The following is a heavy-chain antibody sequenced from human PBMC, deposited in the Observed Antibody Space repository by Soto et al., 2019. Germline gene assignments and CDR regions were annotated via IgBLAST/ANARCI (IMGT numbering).Heavy chain of an antibody. Sequence: QVQLVQSGAEVEKPGASVKVSCKASGYTFTSYSIQWVRQAPGQRPEWMGWVNPVNGNTKYSQKFQDRVTFTRDTAAMIVYMELSRLTSEDTAVYYCASRNYGDLDYGLDVWGQGTTVTVSS. V-gene: IGHV1-3*01. D-gene: IGHD4-17*01. CDR1: GYTFTSYS. CDR2: VNPVNGNT. J-gene: IGHJ6*02. CDR3: ASRNYGDLDYGLDV.